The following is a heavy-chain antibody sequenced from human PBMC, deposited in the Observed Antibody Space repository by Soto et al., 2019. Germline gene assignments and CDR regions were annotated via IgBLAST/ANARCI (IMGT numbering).Heavy chain of an antibody. CDR1: GFTVSSNY. V-gene: IGHV3-66*01. D-gene: IGHD1-26*01. CDR2: IYSGGST. Sequence: EVQLVESGGGLVQPGGSLRLSCAASGFTVSSNYMSWVRQAPGKGLEWVSVIYSGGSTYYADSVKGRFTISRDNSKNALYLQMNSLRAEYTAVYYCAIDPTTAVGATRFDYWGQGTLVTVSS. J-gene: IGHJ4*02. CDR3: AIDPTTAVGATRFDY.